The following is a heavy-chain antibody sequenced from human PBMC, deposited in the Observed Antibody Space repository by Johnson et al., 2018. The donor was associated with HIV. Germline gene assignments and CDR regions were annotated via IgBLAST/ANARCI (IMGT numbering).Heavy chain of an antibody. CDR2: ISSSGSTI. J-gene: IGHJ3*02. D-gene: IGHD7-27*01. CDR3: ARGSGVGAFDI. V-gene: IGHV3-11*04. Sequence: QVQLVESGGGLVKPGGSLRLSCSASGFTFSDYYITWICQAPGKGLEWISYISSSGSTIYYADSVKGRFTSSRDNSKNSLYLQMRSLRVEDTAVYYCARGSGVGAFDIWGQGTMVTVSS. CDR1: GFTFSDYY.